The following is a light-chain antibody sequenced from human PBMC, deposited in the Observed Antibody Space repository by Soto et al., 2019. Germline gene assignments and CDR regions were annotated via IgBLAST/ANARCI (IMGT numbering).Light chain of an antibody. J-gene: IGKJ2*01. V-gene: IGKV1-5*03. Sequence: DIQMTQSPSTLSGSVGDRVTITCRASQTISSWLAWYQQKPGKAPKLLIYKASTLKSGVPSRFSGSGSGTEFTLTISSLQPDDFATYYCQHYNDYSYTFGPGTNLEIK. CDR1: QTISSW. CDR2: KAS. CDR3: QHYNDYSYT.